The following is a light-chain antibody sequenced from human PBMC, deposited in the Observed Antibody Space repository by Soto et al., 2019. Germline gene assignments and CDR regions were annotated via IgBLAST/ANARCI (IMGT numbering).Light chain of an antibody. J-gene: IGKJ1*01. Sequence: DIVMTQSPDSLAVSLGERATINCKSSQSVLYSSNNKNYLTWYQQKPGQPPKLLIYWASTRESGVPDRFSSSGSGTEFTLTISRLQAEDGAVYYCQQYCSTPSTFGQGTKVEIK. V-gene: IGKV4-1*01. CDR3: QQYCSTPST. CDR2: WAS. CDR1: QSVLYSSNNKNY.